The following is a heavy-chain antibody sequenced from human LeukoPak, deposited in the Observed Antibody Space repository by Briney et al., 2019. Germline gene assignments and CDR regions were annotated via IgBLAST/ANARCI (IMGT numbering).Heavy chain of an antibody. J-gene: IGHJ3*02. CDR2: ISYSGTT. CDR3: ARGRGLWLGEARDAFDI. V-gene: IGHV4-39*07. Sequence: SETLSLTCIVSGDSINNNVYYWGWIRQPPGKGLEWIAIISYSGTTYYNPSLKTRATISIDTSKNKFSLKVNSVTAADTAMYYCARGRGLWLGEARDAFDIWGQGTMVTVFS. CDR1: GDSINNNVYY. D-gene: IGHD3-10*01.